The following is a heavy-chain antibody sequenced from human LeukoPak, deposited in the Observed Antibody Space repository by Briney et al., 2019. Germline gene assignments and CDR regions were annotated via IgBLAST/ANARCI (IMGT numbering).Heavy chain of an antibody. J-gene: IGHJ5*02. CDR3: ARDPGSAFS. D-gene: IGHD6-25*01. CDR2: ITSGGHT. CDR1: GFTFSTST. Sequence: GGSLRLSCAASGFTFSTSTMNWVRQAPGKGLEWVSSITSGGHTFYTDSVRGRCTISRNNAQNALFLEMISLRVDDTAVYYCARDPGSAFSWGQGTLVTVST. V-gene: IGHV3-21*01.